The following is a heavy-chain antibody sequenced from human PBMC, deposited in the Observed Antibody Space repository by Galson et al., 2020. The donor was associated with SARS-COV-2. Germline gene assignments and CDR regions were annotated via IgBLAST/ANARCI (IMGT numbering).Heavy chain of an antibody. CDR1: GDSIGSGGQY. CDR2: TSNSGRT. CDR3: ARDDGFFLDN. J-gene: IGHJ4*02. Sequence: SETLSLTCSVSGDSIGSGGQYWSWIRQHPGKGLEWVGHTSNSGRTYYSPSLKSRATISVDTSKNQFSLQLSSVSAADTAVYYCARDDGFFLDNWGQGTLVTV. D-gene: IGHD3-10*01. V-gene: IGHV4-31*03.